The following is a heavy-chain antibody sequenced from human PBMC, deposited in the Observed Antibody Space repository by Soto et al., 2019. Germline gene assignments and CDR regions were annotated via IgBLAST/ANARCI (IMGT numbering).Heavy chain of an antibody. CDR3: ARSYSSGWYHPYAFDI. D-gene: IGHD6-19*01. CDR2: INHSGST. CDR1: GGSFSGYY. Sequence: ASKTVSLTCAVYGGSFSGYYWSWTRQPPGKGLEWIGEINHSGSTNYNPSLKSRVTISVDTSKNQFSLKLSSVTAADTAVYYCARSYSSGWYHPYAFDIWGQGTMGTGS. V-gene: IGHV4-34*01. J-gene: IGHJ3*02.